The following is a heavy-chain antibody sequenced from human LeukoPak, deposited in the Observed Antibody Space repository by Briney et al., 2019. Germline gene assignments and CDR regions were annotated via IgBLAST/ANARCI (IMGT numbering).Heavy chain of an antibody. V-gene: IGHV4-34*01. Sequence: SETLSLTCAVYGGSFSGYYWSWIRLPPGKGLEWIGEINHSGSTNYNPSLKSRVTISVDTSKNQFSLKLSSVTAADTAVYYCARGYLTVYDFWSGYSLYGMDVWGQGTTVTVSS. CDR1: GGSFSGYY. J-gene: IGHJ6*02. D-gene: IGHD3-3*01. CDR2: INHSGST. CDR3: ARGYLTVYDFWSGYSLYGMDV.